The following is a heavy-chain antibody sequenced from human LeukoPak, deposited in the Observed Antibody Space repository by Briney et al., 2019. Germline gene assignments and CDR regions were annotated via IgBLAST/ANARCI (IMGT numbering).Heavy chain of an antibody. CDR2: IWSDGSNN. CDR3: ASSMAYNCLDY. V-gene: IGHV3-33*01. J-gene: IGHJ4*02. CDR1: GFTFSSFG. Sequence: GGSLRLSCAASGFTFSSFGMHWVRQAPGKGLEWVAVIWSDGSNNYYADFVKGRFTISRDNAKNTLYLQMNSLRPEDTAVYYCASSMAYNCLDYWGQGTLVTVSS. D-gene: IGHD5-24*01.